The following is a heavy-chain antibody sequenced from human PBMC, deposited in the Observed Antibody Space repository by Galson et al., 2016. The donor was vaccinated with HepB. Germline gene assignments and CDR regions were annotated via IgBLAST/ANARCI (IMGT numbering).Heavy chain of an antibody. J-gene: IGHJ6*02. CDR3: ARVSSYLGHYNGMDV. D-gene: IGHD3-16*01. CDR2: INPNSGGT. CDR1: GYSFTAYY. Sequence: SVKVSCKASGYSFTAYYLLWVRQAPGQGLEWMGWINPNSGGTNYAQKFQGWVTMTRDTSISTAYMELGRLRSDDTAVYYCARVSSYLGHYNGMDVWGQGTTVTVSS. V-gene: IGHV1-2*04.